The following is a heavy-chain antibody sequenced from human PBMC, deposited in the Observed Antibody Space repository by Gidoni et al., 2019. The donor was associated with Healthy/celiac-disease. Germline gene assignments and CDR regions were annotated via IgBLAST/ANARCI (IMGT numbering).Heavy chain of an antibody. J-gene: IGHJ2*01. CDR3: AKDWYYDTYWYFDL. D-gene: IGHD3-22*01. V-gene: IGHV3-9*01. CDR2: ISWNSGRT. Sequence: EVQLVESGGGLIQPGRSLRLSCAASGFTFDDYAMHWVRQAPGKGLEWVSSISWNSGRTDYADPVKGRFTISRDNAKNSLYLQMNSLRTEDTALYYCAKDWYYDTYWYFDLWGRGTLVTVSS. CDR1: GFTFDDYA.